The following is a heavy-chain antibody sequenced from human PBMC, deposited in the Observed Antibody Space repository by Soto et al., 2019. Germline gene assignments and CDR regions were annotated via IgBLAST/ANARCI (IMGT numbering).Heavy chain of an antibody. CDR2: IYYSGST. D-gene: IGHD4-17*01. CDR3: ARRVPYGDYYFDY. J-gene: IGHJ4*02. Sequence: SETLSLTCTVSGGSISSSSYYWGWIRQPPGKGLEWIGSIYYSGSTYYNPSLKSRVTISVDTSKNQFSLKLSSVTAADTAVYYCARRVPYGDYYFDYWGQGTLVTVSS. V-gene: IGHV4-39*01. CDR1: GGSISSSSYY.